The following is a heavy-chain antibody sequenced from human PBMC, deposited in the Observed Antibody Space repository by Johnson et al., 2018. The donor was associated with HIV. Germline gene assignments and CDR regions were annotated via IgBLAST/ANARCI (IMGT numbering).Heavy chain of an antibody. D-gene: IGHD6-13*01. CDR3: ARDSASGQQLVNSDAFDI. CDR1: GFTFSSYG. CDR2: ISYDGSNK. V-gene: IGHV3-30*03. J-gene: IGHJ3*02. Sequence: QVQVVESGGGVVQPGRSLRLSCAASGFTFSSYGMHWVRQAPGKGLEWVAVISYDGSNKYYADSVKGRFTISRDNSKNTLYVQMNSLRAEDTAVYYCARDSASGQQLVNSDAFDIWGQGTMVTVSS.